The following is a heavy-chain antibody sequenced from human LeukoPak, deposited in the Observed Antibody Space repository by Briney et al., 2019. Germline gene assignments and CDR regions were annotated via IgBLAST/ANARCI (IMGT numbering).Heavy chain of an antibody. D-gene: IGHD3-22*01. CDR2: IYFSGST. Sequence: PSVTLSLTCTVSGGSISTYFWSWIRQPPGKGLEWIGHIYFSGSTNYNPSLESRVTISVDTSKNQFSLTLSSVTAADTAVYYCARHKSSGSYPLDYWGQGILVTVSS. V-gene: IGHV4-59*08. CDR3: ARHKSSGSYPLDY. CDR1: GGSISTYF. J-gene: IGHJ4*02.